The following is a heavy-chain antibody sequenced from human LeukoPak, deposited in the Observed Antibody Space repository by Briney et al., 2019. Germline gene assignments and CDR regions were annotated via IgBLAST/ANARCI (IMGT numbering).Heavy chain of an antibody. Sequence: GGSLRLSCAASGFTFSSYAMSWVRQAPGKGLEWVSAISGSGGSTYYADSVKGRFTISRDNAKNSLYLQMNSLRAEDTAVYYCARDKLWYSSGWSPTKYYYYYYMDVWGKGTTVTVSS. CDR3: ARDKLWYSSGWSPTKYYYYYYMDV. CDR2: ISGSGGST. D-gene: IGHD6-19*01. CDR1: GFTFSSYA. V-gene: IGHV3-23*01. J-gene: IGHJ6*03.